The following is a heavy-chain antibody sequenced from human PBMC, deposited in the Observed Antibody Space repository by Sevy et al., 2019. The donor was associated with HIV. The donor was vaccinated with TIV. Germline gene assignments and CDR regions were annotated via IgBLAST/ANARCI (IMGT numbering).Heavy chain of an antibody. V-gene: IGHV3-23*01. Sequence: GGSLRLSCTASGFTFNSYVMIWVRQAPGKGLEWVSGISASGSTKYYADTVKGRFTISRDNSKNTLYLQMVNLRAEDTAVYFCAKDIISVAETHGSREDYWGRGTLVTVSS. J-gene: IGHJ4*02. CDR3: AKDIISVAETHGSREDY. D-gene: IGHD6-19*01. CDR1: GFTFNSYV. CDR2: ISASGSTK.